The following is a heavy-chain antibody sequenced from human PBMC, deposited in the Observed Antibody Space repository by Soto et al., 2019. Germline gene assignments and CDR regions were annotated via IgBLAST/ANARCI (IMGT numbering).Heavy chain of an antibody. V-gene: IGHV3-23*01. CDR2: ISGSSGNST. Sequence: PGGSQRHWCTASELTFRDYDMNCVRQAQGKGLEWVSFISGSSGNSTYYADSVKGRFTVSRDNSKNTLYLQMNSLRAEDTAVYYCAKHPYWGGYYYNGMDVWGQGTTVTGSS. CDR3: AKHPYWGGYYYNGMDV. J-gene: IGHJ6*02. D-gene: IGHD7-27*01. CDR1: ELTFRDYD.